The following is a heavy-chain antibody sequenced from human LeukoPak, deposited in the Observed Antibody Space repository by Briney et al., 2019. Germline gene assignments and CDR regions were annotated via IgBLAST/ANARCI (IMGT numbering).Heavy chain of an antibody. V-gene: IGHV4-34*01. D-gene: IGHD1-26*01. Sequence: PSETLSLTCAVHGGSFSGYYWSWIRQPPGKGLEWIGEINHSGSTNYNPSLKSRVTISVGTSKNQFSLKLSSVTAADTAVYYCARGEWAADYWGQGTLVTVSS. CDR3: ARGEWAADY. J-gene: IGHJ4*02. CDR1: GGSFSGYY. CDR2: INHSGST.